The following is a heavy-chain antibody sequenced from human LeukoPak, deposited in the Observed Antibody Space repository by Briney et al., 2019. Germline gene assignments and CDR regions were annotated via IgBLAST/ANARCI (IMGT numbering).Heavy chain of an antibody. CDR2: IYYSGST. J-gene: IGHJ4*02. Sequence: SQTLSLTCTVSGGSISSGGYYWSWIRQHPGKGLEWIGYIYYSGSTYYNPSLKSRVTISVDTSKNQFSLKLSSVTAADTAVYYCARGREMATISPYYFDYWGQGTLVTVSS. D-gene: IGHD5-12*01. V-gene: IGHV4-31*03. CDR1: GGSISSGGYY. CDR3: ARGREMATISPYYFDY.